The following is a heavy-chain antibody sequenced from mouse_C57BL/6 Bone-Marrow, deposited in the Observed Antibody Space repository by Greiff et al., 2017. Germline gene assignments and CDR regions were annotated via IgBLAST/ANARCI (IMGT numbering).Heavy chain of an antibody. CDR3: ARRVYYDCDGGVYYAMDY. V-gene: IGHV1-72*01. J-gene: IGHJ4*01. Sequence: QVQLQQPGAELVKPGASVKLSCKASGYTFTSYWMHWVQQRPGRGLEWIGGIDPNSGGTKYNEQFKSKATLNVDTPSSTAYMQLSSLTSEDAAVYYCARRVYYDCDGGVYYAMDYWGTGTSVTVSS. CDR1: GYTFTSYW. D-gene: IGHD2-4*01. CDR2: IDPNSGGT.